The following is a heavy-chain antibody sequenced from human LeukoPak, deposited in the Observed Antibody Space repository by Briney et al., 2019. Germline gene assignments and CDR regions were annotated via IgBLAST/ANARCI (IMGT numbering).Heavy chain of an antibody. V-gene: IGHV3-7*03. D-gene: IGHD3-9*01. CDR1: GFIFSTYW. J-gene: IGHJ3*02. CDR2: IKQDGSDF. Sequence: GGSLRLSCAASGFIFSTYWMSWVRQAPGKGLEWVANIKQDGSDFNYVDSVKGRFTISRDNAKKSLFLQMNNVRAEDTAVYYCATDLPDTLTGNSDDAFDIWGQGTMVTAS. CDR3: ATDLPDTLTGNSDDAFDI.